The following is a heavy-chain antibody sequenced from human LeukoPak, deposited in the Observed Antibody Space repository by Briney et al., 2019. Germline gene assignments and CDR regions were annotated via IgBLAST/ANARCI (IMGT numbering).Heavy chain of an antibody. CDR1: GYTFTSYY. CDR2: INPSGGST. V-gene: IGHV1-46*03. CDR3: ARGGIVGATFFAFDI. Sequence: ASVKISCKASGYTFTSYYMHWVRQAPGQGLEWMGIINPSGGSTSYAQKFPGRVTMTRDTSTSTVYMELSSLRSEDTAVYYCARGGIVGATFFAFDIWGQGTMVTVSS. J-gene: IGHJ3*02. D-gene: IGHD1-26*01.